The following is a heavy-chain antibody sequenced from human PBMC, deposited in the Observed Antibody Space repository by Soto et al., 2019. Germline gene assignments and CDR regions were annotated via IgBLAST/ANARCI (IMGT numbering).Heavy chain of an antibody. Sequence: QVQLVQSGAEVKKPGASVKVSCEASGYTFTGYPIYWVRQAPGQRLEWMGWINGGNGNTQHSQKFQGRVAITRDTSASTAYMELSSLTSEDTAMYYCARGHRGPWYLGLWGRGTLVTVSS. CDR2: INGGNGNT. V-gene: IGHV1-3*01. CDR3: ARGHRGPWYLGL. CDR1: GYTFTGYP. J-gene: IGHJ2*01. D-gene: IGHD3-10*01.